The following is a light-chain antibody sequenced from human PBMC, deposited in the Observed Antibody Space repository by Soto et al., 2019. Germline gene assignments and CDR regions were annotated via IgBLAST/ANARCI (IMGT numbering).Light chain of an antibody. CDR2: GAS. Sequence: IQLTQSPSPLSASVGDRVTITCRASQGISSFLAWYQQKPGKAPKLLIYGASTLQSGVPSRFSGSGSVTDFTLTIGSLQPEDFATYYCQQLNSFPIPFGPGTKVDIK. CDR3: QQLNSFPIP. CDR1: QGISSF. J-gene: IGKJ3*01. V-gene: IGKV1-9*01.